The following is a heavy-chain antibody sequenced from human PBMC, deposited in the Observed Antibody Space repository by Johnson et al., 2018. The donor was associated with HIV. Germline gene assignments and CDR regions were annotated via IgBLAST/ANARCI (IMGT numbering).Heavy chain of an antibody. CDR3: ARTTRMVGAFDI. CDR2: FTWASADI. Sequence: VQLVESGGGLVQPGGSLRLSCVASGFTFSSYVMHWVRQAPGMGPECVSGFTWASADIDYGDSVKGRFTISRDNSKNTLYLQMNSLRADDTAVYYCARTTRMVGAFDIWGQGTMVTVSS. D-gene: IGHD2-15*01. CDR1: GFTFSSYV. V-gene: IGHV3-23*04. J-gene: IGHJ3*02.